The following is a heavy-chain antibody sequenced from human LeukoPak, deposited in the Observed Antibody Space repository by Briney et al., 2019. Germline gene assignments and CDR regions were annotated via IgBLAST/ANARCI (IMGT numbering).Heavy chain of an antibody. Sequence: ASVKVSCKVSGYTLTELSMHWVRQAPGKGLEWMGGFDPEDGETIYAQKFQGRVTMTEDTSTDTAYMELSSLRSEDTAVYYCATSSRGDSSSWYDWFDPWGQGTLVTVSS. CDR3: ATSSRGDSSSWYDWFDP. D-gene: IGHD6-13*01. CDR2: FDPEDGET. J-gene: IGHJ5*02. V-gene: IGHV1-24*01. CDR1: GYTLTELS.